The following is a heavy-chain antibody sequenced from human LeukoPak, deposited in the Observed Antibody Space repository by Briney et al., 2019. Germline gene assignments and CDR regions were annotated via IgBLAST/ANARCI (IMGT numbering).Heavy chain of an antibody. J-gene: IGHJ4*02. V-gene: IGHV1-18*01. Sequence: GASVKVSCKASGYTFTSYGISWVRQAPGQGLEWMGWISAYNGNTNYAQKLQGRVTMTTDTSTSTAYMELRSLRSDDTAVYYRARDPLSDAYYYGSGSYYNQLYFDYWGQGTLVTVSS. CDR2: ISAYNGNT. D-gene: IGHD3-10*01. CDR3: ARDPLSDAYYYGSGSYYNQLYFDY. CDR1: GYTFTSYG.